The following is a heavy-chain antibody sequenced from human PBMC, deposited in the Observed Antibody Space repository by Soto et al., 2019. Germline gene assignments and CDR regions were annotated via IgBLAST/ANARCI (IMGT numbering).Heavy chain of an antibody. D-gene: IGHD3-22*01. Sequence: SVKVSCKASGGTFSSYSISWVRQAPGQGLEWMGGIIPIFGTANYAQKFQGRVTITADESTSTAYMELSSLRSEDTAVYYCARGKGYYYDSSGLYGMDVWGQGTTVTVSS. CDR3: ARGKGYYYDSSGLYGMDV. V-gene: IGHV1-69*13. CDR2: IIPIFGTA. J-gene: IGHJ6*02. CDR1: GGTFSSYS.